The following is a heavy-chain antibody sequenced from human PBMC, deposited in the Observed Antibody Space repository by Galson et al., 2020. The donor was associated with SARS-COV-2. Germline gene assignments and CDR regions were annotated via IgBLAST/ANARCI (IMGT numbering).Heavy chain of an antibody. CDR3: ARDRGAPDAFNI. D-gene: IGHD4-17*01. CDR2: ITADGSSS. Sequence: GESLKISCTASDSTFRVYWMHWVRQAPGGGLEWVSHITADGSSSNYADSVKGRFTMSRDNAKNALYLQMNSLRDDDTAVYFCARDRGAPDAFNIWGRGTMVFVSS. CDR1: DSTFRVYW. J-gene: IGHJ3*02. V-gene: IGHV3-74*01.